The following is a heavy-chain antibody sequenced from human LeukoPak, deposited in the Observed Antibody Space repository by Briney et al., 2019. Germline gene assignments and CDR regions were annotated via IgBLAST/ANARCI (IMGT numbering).Heavy chain of an antibody. V-gene: IGHV3-23*01. CDR1: GFSFSIYA. D-gene: IGHD3-16*02. J-gene: IGHJ4*02. CDR2: ISSSAANT. Sequence: PGGSLRLSCAASGFSFSIYAMSWVRQAPGAGLEWVSAISSSAANTYYAGSVKGRFTISRDNSKNTLFLQMNSLRAEDTAVYYCAKPIDTAPESSPRYDYVWGSYRDWGQGTRVTVSS. CDR3: AKPIDTAPESSPRYDYVWGSYRD.